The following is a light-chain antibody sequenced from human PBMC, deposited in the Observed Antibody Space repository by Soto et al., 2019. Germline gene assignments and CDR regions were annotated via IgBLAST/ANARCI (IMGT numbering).Light chain of an antibody. V-gene: IGKV1-5*01. J-gene: IGKJ2*03. CDR2: DAS. CDR1: QSISSW. Sequence: DIQMTQSPSSLSASVGDRVTITCRASQSISSWLAWYQQKPGKAPKLLIFDASSLESGVPSRFSGSGSGTEFTLTISSLQPDDFATYYCQQYSSYYSFGQGTKV. CDR3: QQYSSYYS.